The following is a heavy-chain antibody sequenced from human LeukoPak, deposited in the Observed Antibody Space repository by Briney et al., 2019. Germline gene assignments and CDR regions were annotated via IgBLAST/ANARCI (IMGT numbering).Heavy chain of an antibody. Sequence: GGSLRLSCAATGFTFSNFAMSWVRQAPGKGLEWVSAISGTGGNTFYTDSVTGRFTISRDNSKNTLYVQMNSLRAEDTAVYYCAKTGGYYDTSDLYRPDVFDIWGQGTVVTVSS. CDR1: GFTFSNFA. V-gene: IGHV3-23*01. J-gene: IGHJ3*02. D-gene: IGHD3-22*01. CDR3: AKTGGYYDTSDLYRPDVFDI. CDR2: ISGTGGNT.